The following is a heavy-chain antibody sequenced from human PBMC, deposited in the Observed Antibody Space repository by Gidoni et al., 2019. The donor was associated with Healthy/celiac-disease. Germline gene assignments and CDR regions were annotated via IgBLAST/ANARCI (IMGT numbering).Heavy chain of an antibody. CDR3: ASRPSPTRYSYGVIY. D-gene: IGHD5-18*01. CDR1: GFTFSRYW. J-gene: IGHJ4*02. V-gene: IGHV3-74*01. CDR2: INSDGSST. Sequence: EVQLVESGGGLVQPGGSLRLSCAASGFTFSRYWMHWVRQAPWKGLVWVSRINSDGSSTSYSDSVKGRFTISRDNSKNTLYLQMNSLRAEDTAVYYCASRPSPTRYSYGVIYWGQGTLVTVSS.